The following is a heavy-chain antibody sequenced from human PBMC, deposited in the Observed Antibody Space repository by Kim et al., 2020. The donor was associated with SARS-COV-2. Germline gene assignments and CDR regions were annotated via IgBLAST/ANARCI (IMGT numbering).Heavy chain of an antibody. CDR2: GGTT. J-gene: IGHJ4*02. CDR3: TRDGNSGYS. Sequence: GGTTEYAASVKGRFTSSRDESKSIAYLQMNSLKTEDTAVYYCTRDGNSGYSWGQGTLVTVSS. V-gene: IGHV3-49*02. D-gene: IGHD5-12*01.